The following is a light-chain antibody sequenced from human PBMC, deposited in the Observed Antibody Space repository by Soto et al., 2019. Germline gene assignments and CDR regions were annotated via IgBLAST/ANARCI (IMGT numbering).Light chain of an antibody. J-gene: IGKJ1*01. CDR3: QQYNNWPQT. CDR2: GAS. CDR1: QSVATN. V-gene: IGKV3-15*01. Sequence: EIVITQSPSTLSVSPGERATLSCRASQSVATNLAWYQQRPGQAPRLLIYGASKRAVGLPARFSGSGSGTEFTPTITSLQSEDFAVDYCQQYNNWPQTLGQGTKVDI.